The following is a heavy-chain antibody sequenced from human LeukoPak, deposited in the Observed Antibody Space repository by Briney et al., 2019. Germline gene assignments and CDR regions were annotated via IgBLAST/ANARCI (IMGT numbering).Heavy chain of an antibody. D-gene: IGHD2-2*01. Sequence: SETLSLTCTVSGGSFSSGGYYWSWIRQHPGKGLEWIGYIYYSGSTYYNPSLKSQVTISVDTSKNQFSLKLSSVTAADTAVYYCARYCSSTSGTYYYYGMDVWGQGTTVTVSS. CDR3: ARYCSSTSGTYYYYGMDV. J-gene: IGHJ6*02. CDR2: IYYSGST. CDR1: GGSFSSGGYY. V-gene: IGHV4-31*01.